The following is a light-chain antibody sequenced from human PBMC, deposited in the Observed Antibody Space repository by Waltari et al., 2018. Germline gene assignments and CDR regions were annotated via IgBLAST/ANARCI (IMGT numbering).Light chain of an antibody. CDR2: RNK. V-gene: IGLV1-47*01. J-gene: IGLJ2*01. CDR3: AAWDDSLEEV. Sequence: QSVLTQPPSASGTPGQRVTISCSGSSSNIGSNPVYWYQQLPGMAPTLLIYRNKQPPSGVPDRFSGSKSGTSASLAISGLRSEDVAHYYCAAWDDSLEEVFGGGTKLTVL. CDR1: SSNIGSNP.